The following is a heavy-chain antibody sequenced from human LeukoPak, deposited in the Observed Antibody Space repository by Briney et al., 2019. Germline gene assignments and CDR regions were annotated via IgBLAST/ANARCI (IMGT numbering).Heavy chain of an antibody. Sequence: GRSLRLSCAASGFTFDDYAMHWVRQAPGKGLEWVSGISWNSGGIGYADSVKGRFTISRDNSKNSLYLQMNSLRTEDTALYYCAKDGELLPLYYYYYYYMDVWGKGTTVTVSS. CDR3: AKDGELLPLYYYYYYYMDV. CDR2: ISWNSGGI. J-gene: IGHJ6*03. D-gene: IGHD1-7*01. V-gene: IGHV3-9*01. CDR1: GFTFDDYA.